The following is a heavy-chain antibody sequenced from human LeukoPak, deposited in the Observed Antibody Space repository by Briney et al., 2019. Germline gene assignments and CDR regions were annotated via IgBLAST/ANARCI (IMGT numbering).Heavy chain of an antibody. CDR2: IYYSGST. V-gene: IGHV4-59*12. CDR3: ARVITGTTATLYYYYGMDV. D-gene: IGHD1-20*01. J-gene: IGHJ6*02. CDR1: GGSISSYY. Sequence: SETLSLTCTVSGGSISSYYWSWIRQPPGKGLEWIGYIYYSGSTNYNPSLKSRVTISVDKSKNQFSLKLSSVTAADTAVYYCARVITGTTATLYYYYGMDVWGQGTTVTVSS.